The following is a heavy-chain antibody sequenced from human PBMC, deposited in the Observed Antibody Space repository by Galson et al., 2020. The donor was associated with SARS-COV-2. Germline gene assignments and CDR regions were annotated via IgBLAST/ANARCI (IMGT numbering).Heavy chain of an antibody. D-gene: IGHD5-18*01. Sequence: RQAGSVKVSCKASGYTFTSHDINWVRQATGQGLEWMGWMNPNSGNTGRAQKFQGRVTMTRDTSISTAYMELSSLTSEDTAVYYWERLLSFPWVQIWLPNYGMDVWGQGTTVTVSS. J-gene: IGHJ6*02. V-gene: IGHV1-8*01. CDR1: GYTFTSHD. CDR3: ERLLSFPWVQIWLPNYGMDV. CDR2: MNPNSGNT.